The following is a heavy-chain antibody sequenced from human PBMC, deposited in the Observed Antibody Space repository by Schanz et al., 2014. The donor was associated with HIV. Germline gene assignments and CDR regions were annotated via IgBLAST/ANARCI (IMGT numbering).Heavy chain of an antibody. CDR3: AKVARWDYYGMDV. CDR2: ISYDGSDK. J-gene: IGHJ6*02. Sequence: VRLLESGGGVVQPGRSLRLSCAASGFTFSSYGMHWVRQGPGKGLEWVAVISYDGSDKYYAESVKGRFIISRDNSKNTLYLQMNRLRAEDTAVYYCAKVARWDYYGMDVWGPGTTVTVSS. V-gene: IGHV3-30*18. CDR1: GFTFSSYG.